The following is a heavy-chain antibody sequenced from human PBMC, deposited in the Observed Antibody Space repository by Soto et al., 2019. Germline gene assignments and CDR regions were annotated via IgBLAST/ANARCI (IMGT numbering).Heavy chain of an antibody. V-gene: IGHV3-23*01. J-gene: IGHJ4*02. CDR1: GFTFSTNA. CDR3: AKVGYDTFGYYLRSFDC. D-gene: IGHD2-2*03. CDR2: ISGRGNTI. Sequence: EVQLLESGGGLVQPGGSLRLSCATSGFTFSTNAMGWVRQAPGMGLEFVSLISGRGNTIYYADSVKGRFTISRDNSMNTVSLQMNSLRAEDTAVYYCAKVGYDTFGYYLRSFDCWGQGTLVTVSP.